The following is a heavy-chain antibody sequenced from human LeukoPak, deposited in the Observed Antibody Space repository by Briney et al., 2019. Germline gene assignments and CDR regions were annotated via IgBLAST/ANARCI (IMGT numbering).Heavy chain of an antibody. J-gene: IGHJ4*02. D-gene: IGHD1-1*01. CDR1: GYSISIAYY. Sequence: PSETLSLTCAVSGYSISIAYYWGWIRQPPGKGLEWIGRIFRGGSTSYNPSLKSRLTMSMDTSKNQFSLQLTSVTAADTAVYYCARYDSRGSVSTQLEYWGQGILVTISS. CDR2: IFRGGST. V-gene: IGHV4-38-2*01. CDR3: ARYDSRGSVSTQLEY.